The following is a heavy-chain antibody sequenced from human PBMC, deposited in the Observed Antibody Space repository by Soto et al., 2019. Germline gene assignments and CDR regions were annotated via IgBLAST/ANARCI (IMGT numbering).Heavy chain of an antibody. Sequence: PSETLSLTCNVSGRSMISYYWSWIRQPAGKGLEWIGRIYTGGNTNYNPSLKSRVTMSVDTSKSQFSLSLTSVTAADTAVYYCARDGDDRHFFFDSWGQGTLVTVSS. V-gene: IGHV4-4*07. J-gene: IGHJ4*02. CDR2: IYTGGNT. CDR1: GRSMISYY. D-gene: IGHD3-3*02. CDR3: ARDGDDRHFFFDS.